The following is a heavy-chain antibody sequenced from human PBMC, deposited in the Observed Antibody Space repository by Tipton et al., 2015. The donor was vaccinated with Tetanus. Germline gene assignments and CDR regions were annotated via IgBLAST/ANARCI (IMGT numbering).Heavy chain of an antibody. CDR3: ARGMAEASNCGGDCYSDY. CDR1: GFTFNNYA. J-gene: IGHJ4*02. V-gene: IGHV3-64*02. CDR2: ISSNGGNT. D-gene: IGHD2-21*02. Sequence: GSLRLSCIASGFTFNNYAMHWVRQAPGKGLEFVSSISSNGGNTYYADSVKARFTISRDNAKNSLYLQMISLRAEDTAVYSCARGMAEASNCGGDCYSDYWGQGTLVTVSS.